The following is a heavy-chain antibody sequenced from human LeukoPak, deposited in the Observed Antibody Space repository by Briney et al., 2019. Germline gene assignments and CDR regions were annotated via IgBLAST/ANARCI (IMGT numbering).Heavy chain of an antibody. J-gene: IGHJ4*02. CDR3: ARHFNDYSNYFFVGGGYYFDY. Sequence: SETLSLACAVYGGSFSGYYWSWIRQPPGKGLEWIGEINHSGSTNYNPSLKSRVTISVDTSKNQFSLKLSSVTAADTAVYYCARHFNDYSNYFFVGGGYYFDYWGQGTLVTVSS. V-gene: IGHV4-34*01. CDR2: INHSGST. D-gene: IGHD4-11*01. CDR1: GGSFSGYY.